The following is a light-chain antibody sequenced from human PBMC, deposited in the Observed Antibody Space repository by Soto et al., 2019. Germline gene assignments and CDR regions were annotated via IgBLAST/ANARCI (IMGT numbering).Light chain of an antibody. CDR2: DAS. CDR1: QSISGY. CDR3: QQRASWPLT. Sequence: EIVLTQSPATLSLSPGERATLSCRASQSISGYLAWSQHKPGRAPRLRPYDASNRATGIPDRFSGRGSGTDFTLTISSLEPEDFAVYYCQQRASWPLTFGGGTALE. V-gene: IGKV3-11*01. J-gene: IGKJ4*01.